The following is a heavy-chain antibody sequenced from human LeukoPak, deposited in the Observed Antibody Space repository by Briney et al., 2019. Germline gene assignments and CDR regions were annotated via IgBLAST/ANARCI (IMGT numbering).Heavy chain of an antibody. J-gene: IGHJ4*02. V-gene: IGHV1-58*02. Sequence: GTSVKVSCKSSGFTFPNSAMQWVRQARGQRLEWIGWIVVASGNTKYAQKFQERVTITRDMSTSTAYMGLSSLSPEDTAVYYCAAAPIEMQQRGFDYWGQGTLVSVSS. CDR2: IVVASGNT. D-gene: IGHD5-24*01. CDR1: GFTFPNSA. CDR3: AAAPIEMQQRGFDY.